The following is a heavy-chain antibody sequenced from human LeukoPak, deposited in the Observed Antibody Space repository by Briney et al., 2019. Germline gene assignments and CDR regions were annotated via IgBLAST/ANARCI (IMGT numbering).Heavy chain of an antibody. V-gene: IGHV3-30*18. CDR3: AKEEQVGAFDY. CDR2: ISYDGSNK. CDR1: GFTFSSYG. Sequence: PGGSLRLSCAASGFTFSSYGMHWVRQAPGKGLEWVADISYDGSNKYYADSVKGRFTISRDNSKNTLYLQMNSLRAEDTAVYYCAKEEQVGAFDYWGQGTLVTVSS. J-gene: IGHJ4*02. D-gene: IGHD1-26*01.